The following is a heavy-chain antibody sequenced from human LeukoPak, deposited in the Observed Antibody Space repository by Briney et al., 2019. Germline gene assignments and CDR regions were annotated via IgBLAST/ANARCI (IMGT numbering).Heavy chain of an antibody. V-gene: IGHV1-18*03. CDR1: GYTFTSYG. CDR3: ARTQDTAMAFDY. J-gene: IGHJ4*02. D-gene: IGHD5-18*01. CDR2: ISAYNGNT. Sequence: ASVKVSCKASGYTFTSYGISWVRQAPGQGLEWMGWISAYNGNTNYAQKLQGRVTMTTDTSASTAYMELSSLRSEDMAVYYCARTQDTAMAFDYWGQGTLVTVSS.